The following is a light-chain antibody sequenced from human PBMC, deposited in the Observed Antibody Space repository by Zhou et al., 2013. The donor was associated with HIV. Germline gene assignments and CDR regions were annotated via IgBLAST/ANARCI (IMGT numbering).Light chain of an antibody. CDR2: AAS. CDR1: QSISSY. CDR3: LQHNTYPWT. J-gene: IGKJ1*01. V-gene: IGKV1-17*01. Sequence: DIQMTQSPSSLSASVGDRVTITCRASQSISSYLNWYQQKPGKAPKLLIYAASSLQSGVPSRFSGSGSGTEFSLTISSLQPEDFAIYYCLQHNTYPWTFGQGTKVEIK.